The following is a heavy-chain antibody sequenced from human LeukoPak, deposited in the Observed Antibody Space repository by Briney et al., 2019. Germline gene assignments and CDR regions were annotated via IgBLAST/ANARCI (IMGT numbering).Heavy chain of an antibody. V-gene: IGHV4-34*01. D-gene: IGHD3-3*01. CDR1: GGSFSGYY. J-gene: IGHJ5*02. CDR2: INHSGST. CDR3: ARGRTKHTIFGPAAGP. Sequence: SETLSLTCAVYGGSFSGYYWSWIRQPPGKGLEWIGEINHSGSTIYNPSLKSRVTISVDTSKNQFSLKLSSVTAADTAVYYCARGRTKHTIFGPAAGPWGQGTLVTVSS.